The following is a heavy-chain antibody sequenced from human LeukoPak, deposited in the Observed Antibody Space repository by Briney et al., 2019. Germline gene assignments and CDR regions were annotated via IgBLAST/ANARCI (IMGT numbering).Heavy chain of an antibody. Sequence: GGSLRLSCAASGFTFSSYAMHWVRQAPGKGLEWVSLISWDGGSTYYADSVKGRFTISRDNSKNSLYLQMNSLRAEDTALYYCATLRVYSGYGDYWGQGTLVTVSS. CDR2: ISWDGGST. CDR3: ATLRVYSGYGDY. CDR1: GFTFSSYA. D-gene: IGHD5-12*01. J-gene: IGHJ4*02. V-gene: IGHV3-43D*03.